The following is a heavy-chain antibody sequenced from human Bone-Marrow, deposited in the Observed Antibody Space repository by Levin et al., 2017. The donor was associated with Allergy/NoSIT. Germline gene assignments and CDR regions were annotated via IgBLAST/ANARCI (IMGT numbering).Heavy chain of an antibody. CDR1: GFTFSSYG. D-gene: IGHD2-8*01. CDR2: PFSSFLPP. CDR3: ARGWGSGVYASSFDY. J-gene: IGHJ4*02. V-gene: IGHV3-33*01. Sequence: SLRLSCAASGFTFSSYGMHWVRQAPGNLFDVFSFPFSSFLPPSSSSSFKGRFTISRDNSKNTLYLQMNSLRAEDTAVYYCARGWGSGVYASSFDYWGQGALVTVSS.